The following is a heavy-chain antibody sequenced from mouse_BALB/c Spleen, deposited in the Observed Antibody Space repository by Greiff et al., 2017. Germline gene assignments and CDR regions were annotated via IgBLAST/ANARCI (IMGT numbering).Heavy chain of an antibody. V-gene: IGHV3-2*02. Sequence: EVKLMESGPGLVKPSQSLSLTCTVTGYSITSDYAWNWIRQFPGNKLEWMGYISYSGSTSYNPSLKSRISITRDTSKNQFFLQLNSVTTEDTATYYCASLYYGNPYYFDYWGQGTTLTVSS. J-gene: IGHJ2*01. CDR1: GYSITSDYA. D-gene: IGHD2-1*01. CDR3: ASLYYGNPYYFDY. CDR2: ISYSGST.